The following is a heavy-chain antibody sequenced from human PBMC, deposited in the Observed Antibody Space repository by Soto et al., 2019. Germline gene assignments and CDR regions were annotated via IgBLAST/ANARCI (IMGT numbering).Heavy chain of an antibody. CDR1: GFTFSSYS. Sequence: GGSLRLSCAASGFTFSSYSMNWVRQAPGKGLEWVSYISSSSSTIYYADSVKGRFTISRDNAKNSLYLQMNSLRDEDTAVYYCAGAGDYAVYYYGMDVWGQGTTVTVSS. D-gene: IGHD4-17*01. CDR2: ISSSSSTI. J-gene: IGHJ6*02. V-gene: IGHV3-48*02. CDR3: AGAGDYAVYYYGMDV.